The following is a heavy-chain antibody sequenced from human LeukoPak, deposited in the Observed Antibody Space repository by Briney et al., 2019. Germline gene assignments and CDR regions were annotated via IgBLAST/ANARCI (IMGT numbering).Heavy chain of an antibody. V-gene: IGHV4-4*07. CDR3: ARARGTWNADGFDY. J-gene: IGHJ4*02. CDR1: VGSIISYY. D-gene: IGHD1-1*01. Sequence: TSEALSLTCTVPVGSIISYYWSWIRQPAGKGLEWIGRIFISVITNYNPSLKGRVTMSVDTSKNQFSLKRSSVTSADTAVDYCARARGTWNADGFDYWGQATLVTVPS. CDR2: IFISVIT.